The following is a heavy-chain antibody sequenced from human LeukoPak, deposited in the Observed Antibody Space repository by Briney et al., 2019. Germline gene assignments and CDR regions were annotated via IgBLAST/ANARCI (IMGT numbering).Heavy chain of an antibody. CDR1: GFTFSSYA. D-gene: IGHD4-23*01. J-gene: IGHJ4*02. CDR2: SSDTT. CDR3: ARSRGPGNHCFDY. Sequence: GGSLRLSCAASGFTFSSYAMSWVRQAPRKGLEWVSTSSDTTYYTDSVKGRFTISRDTSKNTLYLQMNSLGAADTAVYYCARSRGPGNHCFDYWGQGALVTVSS. V-gene: IGHV3-23*01.